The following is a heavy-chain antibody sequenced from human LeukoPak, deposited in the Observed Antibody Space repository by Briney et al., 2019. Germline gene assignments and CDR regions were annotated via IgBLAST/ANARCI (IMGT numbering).Heavy chain of an antibody. D-gene: IGHD3-3*01. Sequence: GESLKISCKGSGYTFTSYWISWVRQMPGKGLEWMGKIDPSDSYTSYSPSFQGHVTISADKSIRAAFLQWSSLKASDTAMYYCARHSHYDFWSGYLDYWGQGTLVTVSS. J-gene: IGHJ4*02. CDR1: GYTFTSYW. V-gene: IGHV5-10-1*01. CDR2: IDPSDSYT. CDR3: ARHSHYDFWSGYLDY.